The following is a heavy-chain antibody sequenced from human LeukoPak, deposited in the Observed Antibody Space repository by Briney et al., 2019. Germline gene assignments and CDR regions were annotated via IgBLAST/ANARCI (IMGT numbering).Heavy chain of an antibody. CDR1: GFTFSSYA. J-gene: IGHJ5*02. V-gene: IGHV3-23*01. CDR2: ISGSGDST. CDR3: AKASCTSTSCYPDWFDP. D-gene: IGHD2-2*01. Sequence: GGSLRLSCAASGFTFSSYAMNWVRQAPGKGLEWVSAISGSGDSTYYADSVKGRFTISRDNSKNTLYLQMNSLRAEDTAVFYCAKASCTSTSCYPDWFDPWGQGTLVTVSS.